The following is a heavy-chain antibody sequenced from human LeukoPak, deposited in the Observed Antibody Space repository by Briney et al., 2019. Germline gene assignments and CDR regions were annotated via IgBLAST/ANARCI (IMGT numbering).Heavy chain of an antibody. CDR1: GGSISSYY. CDR2: IYYSGST. CDR3: ARHSRLGAIYYFDY. Sequence: PSETLSLTCTVSGGSISSYYWSWIRQPPGKGLEWIGYIYYSGSTNYNPSLKSRVTISVDTSKNQFSLKLSSVTAADTAVYYCARHSRLGAIYYFDYWGQGTLVTVSS. J-gene: IGHJ4*02. V-gene: IGHV4-59*08. D-gene: IGHD1-26*01.